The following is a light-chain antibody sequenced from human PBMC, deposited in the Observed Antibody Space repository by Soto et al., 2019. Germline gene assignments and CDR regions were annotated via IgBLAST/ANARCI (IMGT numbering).Light chain of an antibody. Sequence: ILVTQSPGTLSLSPGEMATLSCWASQRVSSSYLAWYQQKPGQAPRLLIYGASSRATGIPDRFSGSGSGTDFTLTINSLQAEDFATYYCQQTRSYPSTFGGGTKVDI. CDR1: QRVSSSY. CDR3: QQTRSYPST. V-gene: IGKV3-20*01. J-gene: IGKJ4*01. CDR2: GAS.